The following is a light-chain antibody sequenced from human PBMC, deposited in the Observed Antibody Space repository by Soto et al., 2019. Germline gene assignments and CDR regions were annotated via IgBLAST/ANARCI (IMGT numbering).Light chain of an antibody. CDR1: NIGSKT. CDR2: DDS. Sequence: SYDLNQPASMSVAPGQTAMITCGGNNIGSKTVHWYQQKAGQAPVLVVYDDSDRPSGIPERFSGSNSGNTATLTISRVEAGDEADYYCQVWDVSTVHYVFGTGTKVTVL. J-gene: IGLJ1*01. CDR3: QVWDVSTVHYV. V-gene: IGLV3-21*02.